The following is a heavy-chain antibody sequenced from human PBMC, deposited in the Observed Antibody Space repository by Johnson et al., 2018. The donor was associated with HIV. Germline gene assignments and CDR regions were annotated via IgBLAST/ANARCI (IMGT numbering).Heavy chain of an antibody. D-gene: IGHD6-13*01. CDR1: VFTFDDYA. CDR3: AKNPGIAGGAFDI. CDR2: ISWNSGSI. J-gene: IGHJ3*02. V-gene: IGHV3-9*01. Sequence: VQLVESGGGLVQPGRSLRLSCAASVFTFDDYAMHWVRQAPGKGLEWVSGISWNSGSIGYADSVKGRFTISRDNAKNSLYLQMNSLRAEDTALYYCAKNPGIAGGAFDIWGQGTMVTVSS.